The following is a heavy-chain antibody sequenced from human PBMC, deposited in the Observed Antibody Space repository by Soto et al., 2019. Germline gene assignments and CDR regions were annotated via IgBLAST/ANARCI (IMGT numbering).Heavy chain of an antibody. V-gene: IGHV4-61*01. J-gene: IGHJ4*02. D-gene: IGHD3-22*01. CDR3: ARDSLDYYDSSGYRPFDY. CDR2: IYYSGST. CDR1: GGSVSSGSYY. Sequence: SETLSLPCTVSGGSVSSGSYYWSWIRQPPGKGLEWIGYIYYSGSTNYNPSLKSRVTISVDTSKNQFSLKLSSVTAADTAVYYCARDSLDYYDSSGYRPFDYWGQGTLVTVSS.